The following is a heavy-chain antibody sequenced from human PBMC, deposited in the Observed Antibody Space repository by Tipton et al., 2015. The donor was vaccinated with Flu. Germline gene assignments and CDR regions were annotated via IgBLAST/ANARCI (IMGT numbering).Heavy chain of an antibody. CDR1: GATFSTHA. CDR3: ARGSFSNLFDF. CDR2: IIPITGTS. J-gene: IGHJ4*02. Sequence: QLVQSGAEVKKPGSSVKVSCQVSGATFSTHAINWVRQAPGQGLEWMGGIIPITGTSHYAHKFQGRVKLVADESTSTVYMELSSLRSDDLAVYFCARGSFSNLFDFWGQGTLVTVSS. D-gene: IGHD4-11*01. V-gene: IGHV1-69*01.